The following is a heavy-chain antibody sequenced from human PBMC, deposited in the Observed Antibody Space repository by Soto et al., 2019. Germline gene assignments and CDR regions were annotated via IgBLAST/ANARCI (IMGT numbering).Heavy chain of an antibody. J-gene: IGHJ6*02. D-gene: IGHD1-1*01. Sequence: ASVKVSCKASGYTFTTYGISWVRQAPGQGLEWMGWISPYNGTTKYAEKFQGEMTMTTDTATSTAYMDLRSLRSDDTAVYYCARDGERDTGLNFYYYLHGMDAWGQGTRVTVS. V-gene: IGHV1-18*04. CDR3: ARDGERDTGLNFYYYLHGMDA. CDR1: GYTFTTYG. CDR2: ISPYNGTT.